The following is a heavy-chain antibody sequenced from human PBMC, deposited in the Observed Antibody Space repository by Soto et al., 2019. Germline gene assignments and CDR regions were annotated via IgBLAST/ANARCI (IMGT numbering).Heavy chain of an antibody. V-gene: IGHV3-53*01. J-gene: IGHJ3*02. D-gene: IGHD5-12*01. CDR2: IYSGGST. CDR1: GFTVSSNY. Sequence: GGSLRLSCAASGFTVSSNYMSWVRQAPGKGLEWVSVIYSGGSTYYADSVKGRFTISRHNSKSTLYLQMNSLRAEDTAVYYCAREMATITGAFDIWGQGTMVTVSS. CDR3: AREMATITGAFDI.